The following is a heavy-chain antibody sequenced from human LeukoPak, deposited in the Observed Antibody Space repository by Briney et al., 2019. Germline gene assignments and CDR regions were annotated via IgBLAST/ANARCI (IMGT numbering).Heavy chain of an antibody. CDR2: IFYNGNS. CDR1: GGAISSHY. D-gene: IGHD3-16*01. Sequence: SDTLPLICTVSGGAISSHYWSWIRQPTGKGLEWIGYIFYNGNSNYNPSLKSRVTMSVDTSRNQLSVRLSSITAADTAVYCCARDGLLGEFDYWGQGTLVTVSS. V-gene: IGHV4-59*11. J-gene: IGHJ4*02. CDR3: ARDGLLGEFDY.